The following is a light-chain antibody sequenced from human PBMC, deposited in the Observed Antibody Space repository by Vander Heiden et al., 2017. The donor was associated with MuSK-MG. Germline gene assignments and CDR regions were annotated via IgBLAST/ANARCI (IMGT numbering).Light chain of an antibody. V-gene: IGLV1-40*01. J-gene: IGLJ2*01. Sequence: QSVLPPPPSVSGAPGQRVTISCTGSSSDIGAGYDVHWYQQVPGSAPKLIIFADDNRPSGVPDRFSGSKSDTSASLAITGLQAEDEADFYCQSYDSSLSTAIFGGGTKLTVL. CDR2: ADD. CDR3: QSYDSSLSTAI. CDR1: SSDIGAGYD.